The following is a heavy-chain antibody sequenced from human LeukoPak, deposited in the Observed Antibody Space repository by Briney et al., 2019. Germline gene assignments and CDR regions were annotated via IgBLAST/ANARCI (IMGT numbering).Heavy chain of an antibody. J-gene: IGHJ4*02. CDR1: GDSVSSNSAA. D-gene: IGHD3-22*01. CDR2: TYYRSKWYN. V-gene: IGHV6-1*01. CDR3: ARMAYDSSGYYYEGHFDY. Sequence: SQTLSLTCAISGDSVSSNSAAWNWIRQSPSRGLEWLGRTYYRSKWYNDYAVSVKSRITINPDTSKNQFSLQLNSVTPEDTAVYYCARMAYDSSGYYYEGHFDYWGQGTLVTVSS.